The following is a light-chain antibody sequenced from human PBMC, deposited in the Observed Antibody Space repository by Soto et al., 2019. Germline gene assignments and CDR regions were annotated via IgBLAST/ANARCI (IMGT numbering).Light chain of an antibody. Sequence: DIQMTQSPSSLSASVGDRVTIACRASQGIRKDLAWFQQKPGSAPRRLIYAASSLQSGVPSRFSGSGSGTDFTLTISSLQPEDFATYYCLQQNDFPRTFGQGTKVEI. CDR3: LQQNDFPRT. V-gene: IGKV1-17*01. CDR2: AAS. CDR1: QGIRKD. J-gene: IGKJ1*01.